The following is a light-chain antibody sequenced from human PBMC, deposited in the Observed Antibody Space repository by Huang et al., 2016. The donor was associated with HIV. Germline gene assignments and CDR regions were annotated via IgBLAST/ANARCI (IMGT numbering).Light chain of an antibody. CDR3: QQYNDFRST. CDR1: QIVSSH. Sequence: ETVMTQSPVTLSVSPGDRASLSCRSSQIVSSHLAWYQQKPGQAPRPLIYAASTMATGVPARFSGSGAGTEFTRTSSTLQSEDSAVYYCQQYNDFRSTFGPGTRVEIK. CDR2: AAS. J-gene: IGKJ3*01. V-gene: IGKV3-15*01.